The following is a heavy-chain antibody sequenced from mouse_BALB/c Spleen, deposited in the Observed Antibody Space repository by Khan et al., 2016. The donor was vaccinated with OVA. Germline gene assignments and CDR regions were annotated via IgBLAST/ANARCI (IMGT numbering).Heavy chain of an antibody. D-gene: IGHD1-1*02. CDR2: ISSSGST. CDR3: ARDGARYNYAMDY. V-gene: IGHV3-2*02. Sequence: EVQLVESGPGLVKPSQSLSLTCTVTGYSITSDYAWNWIRQFPGNKLEWMGYISSSGSTNYNPALTSRISITRDTSKNQFFLQLNSVTTEDTTTYYRARDGARYNYAMDYWGQGTSVTVSS. J-gene: IGHJ4*01. CDR1: GYSITSDYA.